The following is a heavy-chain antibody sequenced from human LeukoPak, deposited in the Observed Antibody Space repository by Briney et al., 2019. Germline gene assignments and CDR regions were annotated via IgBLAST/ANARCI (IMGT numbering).Heavy chain of an antibody. CDR1: GYTFTGYY. J-gene: IGHJ6*02. D-gene: IGHD5-24*01. CDR2: INPNSGGT. Sequence: ASVKVSCKASGYTFTGYYMHWVRQAPGQGLEWMGRINPNSGGTNYAQKFQGRVTITADESTSTAYMELSSLRSEDTAVYYCARDYREMATIRDWGSPQYYYYGMDVWGQGTTVTVSS. V-gene: IGHV1-2*06. CDR3: ARDYREMATIRDWGSPQYYYYGMDV.